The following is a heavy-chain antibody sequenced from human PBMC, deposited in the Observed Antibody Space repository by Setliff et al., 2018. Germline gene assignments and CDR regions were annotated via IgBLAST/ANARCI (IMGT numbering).Heavy chain of an antibody. Sequence: GGSLRLSCVASGFTFSKYAVTWVRQAPGKGPEWVAAITGSGGNIFYADSVRGRFTISRDKSNNTLFLQMDSLRAEDTAIYYCAKDPAAKSGWLYYFDYWGQGTLVTVSS. V-gene: IGHV3-23*01. D-gene: IGHD6-19*01. CDR2: ITGSGGNI. J-gene: IGHJ4*02. CDR1: GFTFSKYA. CDR3: AKDPAAKSGWLYYFDY.